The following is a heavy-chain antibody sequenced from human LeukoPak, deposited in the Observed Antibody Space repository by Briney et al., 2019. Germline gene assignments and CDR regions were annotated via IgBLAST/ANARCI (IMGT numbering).Heavy chain of an antibody. D-gene: IGHD1-26*01. V-gene: IGHV1-8*01. Sequence: GASVKVSCKASGYTFTSYDINLVRQATGQGLEWMGCMNPNSGNTGYAQKFQGRVTMTRNTSISTAYMELSSLRSEDTAVYYCARLGFSRPYYYYMDVWGKGTTVTVSS. CDR1: GYTFTSYD. CDR3: ARLGFSRPYYYYMDV. CDR2: MNPNSGNT. J-gene: IGHJ6*03.